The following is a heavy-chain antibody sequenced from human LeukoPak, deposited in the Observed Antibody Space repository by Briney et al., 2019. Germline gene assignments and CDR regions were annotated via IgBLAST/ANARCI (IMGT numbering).Heavy chain of an antibody. V-gene: IGHV3-7*01. CDR1: GFTFSNSW. CDR3: AKLGQHQ. Sequence: GGSLRLSCAASGFTFSNSWMTWVRQAPGKGLEWVATIKDDGSDKYYVDSVKGRFTISRDNAKNSLHLQMGSLRVEDTAVYYFAKLGQHQWSPGNPVPVSP. D-gene: IGHD1-1*01. CDR2: IKDDGSDK. J-gene: IGHJ4*02.